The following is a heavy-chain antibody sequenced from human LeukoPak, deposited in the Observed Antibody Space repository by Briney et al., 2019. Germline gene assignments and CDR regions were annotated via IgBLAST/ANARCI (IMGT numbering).Heavy chain of an antibody. Sequence: ASVKVSCMASGYTFTSYGISWVRQAPGQGLEWMGWISAYNGNTNYAQKLQGRVTMTTDTSTSTAYMELRSLRSDDTAVYYCARARIVVITTGAPFDYWGQGTLVTVSS. CDR2: ISAYNGNT. V-gene: IGHV1-18*01. CDR3: ARARIVVITTGAPFDY. CDR1: GYTFTSYG. D-gene: IGHD3-22*01. J-gene: IGHJ4*02.